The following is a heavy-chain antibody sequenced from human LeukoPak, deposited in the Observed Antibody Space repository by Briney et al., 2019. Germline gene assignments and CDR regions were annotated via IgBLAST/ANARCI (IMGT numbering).Heavy chain of an antibody. CDR3: ARGSTIFGVVLTRRWDYYYYGMDV. V-gene: IGHV4-59*01. J-gene: IGHJ6*02. Sequence: SETLSLTCTVSGGSISSYYWSWIRQPPGKGLEWIGYIYYSGSTNYNPSLKSRVTISVDTSKNQFSLKLSSVTAADTAVYYCARGSTIFGVVLTRRWDYYYYGMDVWGQGTTVTVSS. D-gene: IGHD3-3*01. CDR2: IYYSGST. CDR1: GGSISSYY.